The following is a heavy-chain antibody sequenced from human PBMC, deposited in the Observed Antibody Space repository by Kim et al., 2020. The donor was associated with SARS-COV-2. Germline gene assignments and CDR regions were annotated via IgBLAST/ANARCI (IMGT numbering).Heavy chain of an antibody. D-gene: IGHD3-16*01. Sequence: GGSLRLSCEASGFTFRDFAMSWVRQTPEKGLQWVSSITGSGRTTYYVDSVKGRFTISRDNSKNTLHLQMNSLRADDTAVYYCAKDGGGSDGNYDYGWDVWGKGTTVTVSS. CDR2: ITGSGRTT. V-gene: IGHV3-23*01. CDR3: AKDGGGSDGNYDYGWDV. CDR1: GFTFRDFA. J-gene: IGHJ6*04.